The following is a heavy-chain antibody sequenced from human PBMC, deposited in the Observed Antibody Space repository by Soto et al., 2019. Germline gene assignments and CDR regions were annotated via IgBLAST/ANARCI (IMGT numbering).Heavy chain of an antibody. CDR2: INPSDSDT. Sequence: GESLKISCKGSGYNFTNYWIGWVCQMPGKGLEWMGIINPSDSDTRYSPSFQGQVSISADKSTTTAHLQWSSLKASDTAIYYCARQHGDYLYYYYGMDVWGQGTTVTVSS. CDR1: GYNFTNYW. J-gene: IGHJ6*02. CDR3: ARQHGDYLYYYYGMDV. V-gene: IGHV5-51*01. D-gene: IGHD4-17*01.